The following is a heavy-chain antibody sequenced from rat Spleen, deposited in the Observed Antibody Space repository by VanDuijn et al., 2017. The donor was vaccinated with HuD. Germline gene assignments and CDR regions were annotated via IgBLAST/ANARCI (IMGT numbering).Heavy chain of an antibody. CDR1: GFTYSNYV. CDR3: AVSGYGY. Sequence: EVQLVESGGGLVQPGRSLKLSCAASGFTYSNYVMAWVRQAPTKGLEWVASISTGGGSTFYADSVKGRFSISRDNAENTVYLQMNSLRSEDTATYYCAVSGYGYWGQGVMVTVSS. CDR2: ISTGGGST. V-gene: IGHV5S13*01. D-gene: IGHD4-3*01. J-gene: IGHJ2*01.